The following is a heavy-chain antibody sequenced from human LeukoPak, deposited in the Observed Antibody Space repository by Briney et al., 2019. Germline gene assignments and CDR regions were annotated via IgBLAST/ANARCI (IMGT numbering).Heavy chain of an antibody. Sequence: NPSETLSLTCTVSGGSISSYYWSWIRQPPGKGLEWIGYIYYSGSTNYNPSLKSRVTISVDTSKNQFSLKLSSVTAADTAVYYCARHFPGDDAFDIWGQGTMVTVSS. CDR2: IYYSGST. V-gene: IGHV4-59*08. CDR3: ARHFPGDDAFDI. J-gene: IGHJ3*02. CDR1: GGSISSYY.